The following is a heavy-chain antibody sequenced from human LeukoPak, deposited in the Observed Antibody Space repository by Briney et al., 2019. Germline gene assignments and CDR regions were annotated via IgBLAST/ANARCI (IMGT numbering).Heavy chain of an antibody. Sequence: ASVKVSCKASGYTFTSYDINWVRQATGQGLEWMGWMNPNSGNTGYAQKFQGRVTMTRNTSISTAYMELSSLRSEDTAVYYCARVVAENYYDSSGYYSLWGQGTLVTVSS. CDR1: GYTFTSYD. J-gene: IGHJ4*02. V-gene: IGHV1-8*01. CDR3: ARVVAENYYDSSGYYSL. D-gene: IGHD3-22*01. CDR2: MNPNSGNT.